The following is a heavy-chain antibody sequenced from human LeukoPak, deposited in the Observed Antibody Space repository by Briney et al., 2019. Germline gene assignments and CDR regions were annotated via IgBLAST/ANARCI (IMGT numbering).Heavy chain of an antibody. CDR2: INHSGST. D-gene: IGHD4-17*01. Sequence: SETLSLTCAVYGGSFSGYYWSWIRQPPGKGLEWIGEINHSGSTNYNPSLKSRVTISVDTSKNQFSLKLSSVTAADTAVYYCAVDYGDYAEYFDYWGQGTLVTVSS. V-gene: IGHV4-34*01. J-gene: IGHJ4*02. CDR1: GGSFSGYY. CDR3: AVDYGDYAEYFDY.